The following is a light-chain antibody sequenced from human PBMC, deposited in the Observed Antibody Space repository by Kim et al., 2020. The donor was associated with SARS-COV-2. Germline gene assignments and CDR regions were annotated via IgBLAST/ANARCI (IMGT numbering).Light chain of an antibody. CDR3: QAWDDTSAV. Sequence: SSELTQPPSVSLSPGQTASIACSGDKLGTKFVHWYQQKSGQSPALVIYQTARRPSGTPERFSGSLSGNTATLTIRGTQAMDEAHYFCQAWDDTSAVFGGGTKLTV. J-gene: IGLJ3*02. V-gene: IGLV3-1*01. CDR1: KLGTKF. CDR2: QTA.